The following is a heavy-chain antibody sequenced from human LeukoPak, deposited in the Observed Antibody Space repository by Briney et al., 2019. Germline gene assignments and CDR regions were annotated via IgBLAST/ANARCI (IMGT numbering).Heavy chain of an antibody. V-gene: IGHV5-51*01. CDR2: IYPGDSDT. CDR3: ARRGSSGWAWYFDP. J-gene: IGHJ5*02. CDR1: GYSFTSYW. Sequence: GESLKISCKVSGYSFTSYWIGWVRQMTGKGLEWMGIIYPGDSDTRYSPSFQGQVTISADKYISTAYLQWISLKASDTAMYYCARRGSSGWAWYFDPWGQGTLVTLSS. D-gene: IGHD6-19*01.